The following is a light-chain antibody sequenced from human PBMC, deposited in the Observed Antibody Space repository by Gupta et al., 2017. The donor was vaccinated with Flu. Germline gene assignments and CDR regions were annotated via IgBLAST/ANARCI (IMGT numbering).Light chain of an antibody. V-gene: IGLV1-44*01. CDR2: NDT. CDR3: AAWDDSLNGWV. CDR1: SSNIGSHG. J-gene: IGLJ3*02. Sequence: SSSNIGSHGGNWYQQVPGTAPKLLIYNDTQRPSGVPDRFSGTKSGTSAALVLSGLQSEDGAHYYCAAWDDSLNGWVFGGGTKLTDL.